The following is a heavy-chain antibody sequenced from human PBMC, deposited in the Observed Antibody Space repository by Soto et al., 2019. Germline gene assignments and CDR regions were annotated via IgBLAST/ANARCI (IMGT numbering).Heavy chain of an antibody. CDR2: IKEDGSEK. CDR1: GFTFSNYW. D-gene: IGHD1-26*01. J-gene: IGHJ4*02. Sequence: EVQLVESGGGLVQPGGFLRLSCAASGFTFSNYWMSWVRQAPGKGLEWVANIKEDGSEKYHVDSVKGRFTISRDNAKNLMYLQMDSLRAEDTAVYKCVRGGSHSFDYCGQGTLVTVSS. CDR3: VRGGSHSFDY. V-gene: IGHV3-7*05.